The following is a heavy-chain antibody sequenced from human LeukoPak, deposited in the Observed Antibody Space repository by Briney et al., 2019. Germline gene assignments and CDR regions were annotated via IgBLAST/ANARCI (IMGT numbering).Heavy chain of an antibody. CDR2: ISSNGGST. Sequence: PGGSLRLSCAASGFTFSSYAMHWVRQAPGKGLEYVSAISSNGGSTYYANSVKGRFTISRDNSKNTLYLQMGSLRAEDMAVYYCARVRHSSYVGDAFDIWGQGTMVTVSS. CDR1: GFTFSSYA. D-gene: IGHD5-12*01. V-gene: IGHV3-64*01. J-gene: IGHJ3*02. CDR3: ARVRHSSYVGDAFDI.